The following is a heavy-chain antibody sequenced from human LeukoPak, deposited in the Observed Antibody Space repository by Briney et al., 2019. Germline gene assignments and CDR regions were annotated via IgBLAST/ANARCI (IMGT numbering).Heavy chain of an antibody. Sequence: GGSLRLSCAASEFSFSSYDMSWVRQTLEKGLEWLSSISGDGVTFYADSVKGRFTISRDKSKNTLYLQMTSLRPDDTAIYYCAKGPNFGSWRAVHYWGQGSLVTVSS. CDR1: EFSFSSYD. CDR3: AKGPNFGSWRAVHY. V-gene: IGHV3-23*01. CDR2: ISGDGVT. D-gene: IGHD3-10*01. J-gene: IGHJ4*02.